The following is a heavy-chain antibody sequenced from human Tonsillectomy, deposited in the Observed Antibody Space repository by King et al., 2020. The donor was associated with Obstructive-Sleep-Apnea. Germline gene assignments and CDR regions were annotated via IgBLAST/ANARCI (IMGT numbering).Heavy chain of an antibody. CDR3: ARPSVAGTGYFQN. V-gene: IGHV1-69*12. Sequence: QLVQSGAEVKKPGSSVKVSCKVSGGTFSSHAISWVRQAPGEGLEWMGGIIPIFGKVDYAPKFQDRVTPTADEFTSTVYMEMKSLRSGDTAVYFCARPSVAGTGYFQNWGQGTLVTVSS. J-gene: IGHJ1*01. CDR2: IIPIFGKV. D-gene: IGHD6-19*01. CDR1: GGTFSSHA.